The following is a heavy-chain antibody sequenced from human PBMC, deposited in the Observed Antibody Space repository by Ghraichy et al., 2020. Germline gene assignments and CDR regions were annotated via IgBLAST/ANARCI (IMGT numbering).Heavy chain of an antibody. J-gene: IGHJ6*02. Sequence: GGSLRLSCVGSGFTFSSYDMNWVRQSPGKGLEWVSYISSSSRNKFYADSVKGRFTISRDNAQKSLSLQMDSLRDEDTAIYYCARASTVVRFYYYDGMDVRGQGTTVTVSS. V-gene: IGHV3-48*02. D-gene: IGHD4-23*01. CDR2: ISSSSRNK. CDR3: ARASTVVRFYYYDGMDV. CDR1: GFTFSSYD.